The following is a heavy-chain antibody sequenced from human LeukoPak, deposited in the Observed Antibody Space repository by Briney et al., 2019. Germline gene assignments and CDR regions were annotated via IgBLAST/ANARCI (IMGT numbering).Heavy chain of an antibody. Sequence: GGSLRLSCAASGFTFSSYWMSWVRQAPGKGLEWVANIKQDGSEKYYVDSVKGRFTISRDNAKNSLYLQMNSLRAEDTAVYYCVRDDVSSSWYRYYYGMDVWGQGTTVTVSS. J-gene: IGHJ6*02. D-gene: IGHD6-13*01. V-gene: IGHV3-7*01. CDR2: IKQDGSEK. CDR1: GFTFSSYW. CDR3: VRDDVSSSWYRYYYGMDV.